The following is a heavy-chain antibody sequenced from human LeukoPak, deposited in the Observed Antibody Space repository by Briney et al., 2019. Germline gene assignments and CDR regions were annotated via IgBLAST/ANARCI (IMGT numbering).Heavy chain of an antibody. Sequence: GASVKVSCKASGYTFTSYDINWVRQATGQGLEWMGWFNPNSGGTNYAQKFQGWVTMTRDTSISTAYMELSRLRSDDTAVYYCAREGTMVRGATVATVFDPWGQGTLVTVSS. CDR2: FNPNSGGT. CDR3: AREGTMVRGATVATVFDP. V-gene: IGHV1-2*04. D-gene: IGHD3-10*01. J-gene: IGHJ5*02. CDR1: GYTFTSYD.